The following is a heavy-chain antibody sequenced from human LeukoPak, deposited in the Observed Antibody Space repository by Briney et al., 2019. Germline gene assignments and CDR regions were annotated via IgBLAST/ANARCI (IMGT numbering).Heavy chain of an antibody. Sequence: GGSLRLSCAASGFTFSSYAMHWVRQAPGKGLEWVAVISYDGSNKYYADSVKGRFTISRDNSKNTLYLQMNSLRAEDTAVYYCARGWAAPYYFDYWGQGTLVTVSS. CDR2: ISYDGSNK. J-gene: IGHJ4*02. V-gene: IGHV3-30*04. CDR1: GFTFSSYA. D-gene: IGHD6-6*01. CDR3: ARGWAAPYYFDY.